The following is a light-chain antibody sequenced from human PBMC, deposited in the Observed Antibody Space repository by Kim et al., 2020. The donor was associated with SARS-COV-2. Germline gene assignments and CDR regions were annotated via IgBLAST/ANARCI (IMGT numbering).Light chain of an antibody. CDR1: QSVSSY. V-gene: IGKV3-11*01. CDR3: QQRSNWPPWYS. J-gene: IGKJ2*03. Sequence: SPGESAPLSCRASQSVSSYLAWYQQKPGQAPRLLIYDASNRATGIPARFSGSGSGTDFTLTISSLEPEDFAVYYCQQRSNWPPWYSFGQGTKLEI. CDR2: DAS.